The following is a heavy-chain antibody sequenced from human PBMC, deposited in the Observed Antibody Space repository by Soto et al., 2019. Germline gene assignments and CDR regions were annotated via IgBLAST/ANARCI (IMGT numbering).Heavy chain of an antibody. CDR3: TRGYGDYVRDY. V-gene: IGHV3-73*01. D-gene: IGHD4-17*01. J-gene: IGHJ4*02. Sequence: EVQLVESGGGLVQPGGSLKLSCAVSGFTFSGSAMHWVRQASGKGLEWVGRIRSKSNSYATAYAASVKGRFTISRDDSKNTAYLQMNSLKTEDTAVYYCTRGYGDYVRDYWGQGTLVTVSP. CDR1: GFTFSGSA. CDR2: IRSKSNSYAT.